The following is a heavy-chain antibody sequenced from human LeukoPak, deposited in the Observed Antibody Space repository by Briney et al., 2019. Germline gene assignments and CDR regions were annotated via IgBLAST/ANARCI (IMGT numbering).Heavy chain of an antibody. CDR2: INWNGGST. J-gene: IGHJ4*02. V-gene: IGHV3-20*04. D-gene: IGHD1-7*01. CDR1: GFNFDDYG. CDR3: SDYAFDC. Sequence: GGSLRPSCAASGFNFDDYGMSWVRQGPGKGLEWVSGINWNGGSTAYADSVKGRFSISRDNAKKSLYLQMSSLRAEDTALYFNSDYAFDCWGQGTLVTVSS.